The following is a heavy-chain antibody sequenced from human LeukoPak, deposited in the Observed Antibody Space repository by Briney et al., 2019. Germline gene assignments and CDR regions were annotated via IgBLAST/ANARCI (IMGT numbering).Heavy chain of an antibody. D-gene: IGHD3-10*01. Sequence: SETLSLTCAVSGGPFSSYFWSWIRQSSGKGLEWIGEIHNSGTTNYNPSLNSRVTISEDTSKNQFYLNLSSVTAADTAVYYCARRHYYNLGSFPFDFWGQGTLVTVSS. V-gene: IGHV4-34*01. CDR1: GGPFSSYF. CDR2: IHNSGTT. CDR3: ARRHYYNLGSFPFDF. J-gene: IGHJ4*02.